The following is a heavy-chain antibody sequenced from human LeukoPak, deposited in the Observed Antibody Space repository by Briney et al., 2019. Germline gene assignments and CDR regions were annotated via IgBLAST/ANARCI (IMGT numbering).Heavy chain of an antibody. J-gene: IGHJ5*02. CDR3: GSLAAAGPWVTWFDP. D-gene: IGHD6-13*01. CDR1: GGSFSGYY. V-gene: IGHV4-34*01. CDR2: INHSGST. Sequence: SETLSFTCAVYGGSFSGYYWSWIRQPPGNGLEWIGEINHSGSTNYNPSLKSRVTISIDTSKNQFSLKLTSVTAADTAVYFCGSLAAAGPWVTWFDPWGQGVLVTVSS.